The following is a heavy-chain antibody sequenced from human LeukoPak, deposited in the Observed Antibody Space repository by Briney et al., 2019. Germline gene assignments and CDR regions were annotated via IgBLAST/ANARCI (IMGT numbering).Heavy chain of an antibody. V-gene: IGHV4-59*11. CDR1: GGSISSHY. CDR3: ARGVAARRSHWFDP. Sequence: SETLSLTCTVSGGSISSHYWSWIRQPPGKGLEWIGNIYYSGSTNYNPSLKSLVTISADTSKNQFSLKLSSVTAAETAVYYCARGVAARRSHWFDPWGQGTLVTVSS. D-gene: IGHD6-6*01. J-gene: IGHJ5*02. CDR2: IYYSGST.